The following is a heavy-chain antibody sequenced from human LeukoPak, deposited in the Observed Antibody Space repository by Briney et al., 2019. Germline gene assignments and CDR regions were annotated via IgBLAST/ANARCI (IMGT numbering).Heavy chain of an antibody. V-gene: IGHV3-23*05. CDR3: TKDSQGSYDGFWYGTYGMDV. D-gene: IGHD3-16*01. CDR2: ISDYP. J-gene: IGHJ6*02. CDR1: GFSFNTFA. Sequence: GGSLRLSCVASGFSFNTFALTWVRQAPGKGLEWVSTISDYPHYADSVRGRFTVSRDNSRKTVFLQMNSLTPEDAATYYCTKDSQGSYDGFWYGTYGMDVWGQGTTVTVSS.